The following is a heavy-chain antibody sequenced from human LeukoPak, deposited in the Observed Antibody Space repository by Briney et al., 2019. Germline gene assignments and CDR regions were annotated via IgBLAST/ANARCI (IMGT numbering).Heavy chain of an antibody. D-gene: IGHD3-16*01. V-gene: IGHV3-73*01. CDR2: IRSKANSYAT. CDR1: GFTFSGSA. J-gene: IGHJ4*02. Sequence: GGSLRLSCAASGFTFSGSAMHWVRQASGKGLEWVGRIRSKANSYATAYAASVKGRFTISRDDSKNTAYPQMNSLKTEDTAVYYCVLTYDYVWGTGGDYWGQGTLVTVSS. CDR3: VLTYDYVWGTGGDY.